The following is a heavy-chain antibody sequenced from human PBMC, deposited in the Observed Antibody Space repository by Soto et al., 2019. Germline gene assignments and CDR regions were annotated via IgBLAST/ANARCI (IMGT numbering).Heavy chain of an antibody. CDR2: IIPIFDTP. V-gene: IGHV1-69*01. CDR1: GGTFNMYA. D-gene: IGHD3-16*02. CDR3: ARSIGSGGVIGGLDY. Sequence: QVQLVQSGAEVRKPGSAVRVSCKASGGTFNMYAIHGVRQAPGQGLEWMAGIIPIFDTPRYSQQFQGRVPITVDASTSTAYMELSSLRSEDTAIYYCARSIGSGGVIGGLDYWGQGTLVTVAS. J-gene: IGHJ4*02.